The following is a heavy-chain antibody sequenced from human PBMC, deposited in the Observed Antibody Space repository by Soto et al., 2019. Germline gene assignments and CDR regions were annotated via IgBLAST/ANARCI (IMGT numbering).Heavy chain of an antibody. V-gene: IGHV4-34*01. CDR1: GGSFSGYY. CDR2: INHSGST. CDR3: ARTGGMDV. J-gene: IGHJ6*02. Sequence: QVQLQQWGAGLLKPSETLSLTCAVYGGSFSGYYWSWLRQPPGKGPEWIGEINHSGSTKYNPSLENRVTISVDTPKTQFSLKLNSVSAGDTAVYYCARTGGMDVWSQGATVTVSS.